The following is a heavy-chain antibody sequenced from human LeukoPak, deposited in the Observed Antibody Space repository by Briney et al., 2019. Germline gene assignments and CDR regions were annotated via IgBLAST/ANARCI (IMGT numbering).Heavy chain of an antibody. D-gene: IGHD5-24*01. V-gene: IGHV3-7*05. CDR2: MKHDGIEK. Sequence: GGSLRLSCVASGFSFGSYWMAWVRQAPGKGLEWVADMKHDGIEKYHVDSVKGRFTISRDNTKNSLYLHMSSLRVEDTAVYYCAREGREGYNYPALDFWGQGILLTVSS. J-gene: IGHJ4*02. CDR3: AREGREGYNYPALDF. CDR1: GFSFGSYW.